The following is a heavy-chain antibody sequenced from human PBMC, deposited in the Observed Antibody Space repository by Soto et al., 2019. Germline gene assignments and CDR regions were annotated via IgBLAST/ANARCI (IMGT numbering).Heavy chain of an antibody. V-gene: IGHV3-48*03. D-gene: IGHD4-17*01. CDR1: GFTFSSYE. J-gene: IGHJ6*02. CDR3: ARDLFYGDYVRYYYYGMDV. Sequence: EVQLVESGGGLVQPGGSLRLSCAASGFTFSSYEMNWVRQAPGKGLEWVSYISSSGSTIYYADSVKGRFTISRDNAKNSLYLQMNSLRAEDTAVYYCARDLFYGDYVRYYYYGMDVWGQGTTVTVSS. CDR2: ISSSGSTI.